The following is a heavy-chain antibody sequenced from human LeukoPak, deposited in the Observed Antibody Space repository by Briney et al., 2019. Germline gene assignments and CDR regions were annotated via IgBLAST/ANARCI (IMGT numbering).Heavy chain of an antibody. CDR1: GFTFSNAW. D-gene: IGHD3-3*01. Sequence: PGGSLRLSCAASGFTFSNAWMSWVRQAPGKGLEWVGRIKSKTDGGTTDYAAPVKGRFTISRDDSKNTLYLQMNSLKTEDTAVYYCTTVRDFWSGYYTNAFDIWGQGTMVTVSS. CDR2: IKSKTDGGTT. V-gene: IGHV3-15*01. J-gene: IGHJ3*02. CDR3: TTVRDFWSGYYTNAFDI.